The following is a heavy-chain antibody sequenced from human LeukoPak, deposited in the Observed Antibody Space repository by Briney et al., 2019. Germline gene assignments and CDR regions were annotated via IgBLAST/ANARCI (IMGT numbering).Heavy chain of an antibody. J-gene: IGHJ1*01. Sequence: ASVKVSCKASGYTFTGYYMHWVRQAPGQGLEWMGWINPNSGGTNYAQKFQGRVTMTRNTSISTAYMELSSLRSEDTAVYYCARAGREAYYYGSGSYYPHAWGQGTLVTVSS. D-gene: IGHD3-10*01. V-gene: IGHV1-2*02. CDR1: GYTFTGYY. CDR3: ARAGREAYYYGSGSYYPHA. CDR2: INPNSGGT.